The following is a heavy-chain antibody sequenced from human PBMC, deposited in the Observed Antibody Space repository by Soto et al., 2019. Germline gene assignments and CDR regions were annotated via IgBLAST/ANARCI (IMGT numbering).Heavy chain of an antibody. Sequence: QVQLVESGGGVVQPGRSLRLSCAASGFMFSNHGMHWVRQAPGKGLEWVAVIWSDGNNRYYADSVKGRLTISRDNSKNTLYLQMNSLRAADTAVYYCVRGDNWNDEASDYWGQGTLVTVSS. J-gene: IGHJ4*02. D-gene: IGHD1-1*01. CDR3: VRGDNWNDEASDY. V-gene: IGHV3-33*01. CDR2: IWSDGNNR. CDR1: GFMFSNHG.